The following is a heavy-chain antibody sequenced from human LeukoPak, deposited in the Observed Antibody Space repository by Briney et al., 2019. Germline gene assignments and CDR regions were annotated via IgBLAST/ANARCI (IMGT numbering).Heavy chain of an antibody. Sequence: SETLSLTCTVSGGSISSYYWSWIRQPPGKGLEWIGYIYTSGSTNYNPSLKSRGTISVDTSKNQFSLKLSSVTAADTAVYYCASSPLAAADPSYFDYWGQGTLVTVSS. CDR3: ASSPLAAADPSYFDY. D-gene: IGHD6-13*01. CDR1: GGSISSYY. J-gene: IGHJ4*02. V-gene: IGHV4-4*09. CDR2: IYTSGST.